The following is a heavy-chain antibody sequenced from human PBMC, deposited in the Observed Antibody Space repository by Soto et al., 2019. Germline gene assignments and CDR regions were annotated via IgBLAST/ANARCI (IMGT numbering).Heavy chain of an antibody. Sequence: QVQLVQSGAEVKKPGSSVKVSCKASGGTFSSYAISWVRQAPGQGLEWMGGIIPIFGTANYAQKFQGRVTITADESKSTAYMELSSLRSEDTAVYYCASHRVDYDILTQMYYFDYWGQGTLVTVSS. CDR1: GGTFSSYA. CDR3: ASHRVDYDILTQMYYFDY. J-gene: IGHJ4*02. V-gene: IGHV1-69*01. D-gene: IGHD3-9*01. CDR2: IIPIFGTA.